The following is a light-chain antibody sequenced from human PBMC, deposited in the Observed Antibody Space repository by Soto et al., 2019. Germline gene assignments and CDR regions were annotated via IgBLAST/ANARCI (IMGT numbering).Light chain of an antibody. CDR1: QDIGTS. J-gene: IGKJ3*01. V-gene: IGKV1-33*01. CDR2: GAS. Sequence: DIQMTQSPSSLSASVGARVSITCQASQDIGTSLSWFQHKPGRAPKLLIYGASYLETGVPSRFRGRGSGTDFTFTITSLQPEDIATYYCQHYNNLPPFTFGPGTIVDIK. CDR3: QHYNNLPPFT.